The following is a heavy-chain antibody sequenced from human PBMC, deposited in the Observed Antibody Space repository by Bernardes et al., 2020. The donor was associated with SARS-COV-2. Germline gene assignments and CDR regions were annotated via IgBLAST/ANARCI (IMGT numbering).Heavy chain of an antibody. J-gene: IGHJ3*02. CDR2: TYYRSKWYY. D-gene: IGHD4-17*01. CDR3: ARGRTRLDI. Sequence: QTLSLTCGISGDSVSSNSGAWNWIRQSPSRGLEWLGRTYYRSKWYYDYALSVKSRIAINPDTSKNQFSLQLNSVTPEDTAVYYCARGRTRLDIWGQGTMVTVSS. V-gene: IGHV6-1*01. CDR1: GDSVSSNSGA.